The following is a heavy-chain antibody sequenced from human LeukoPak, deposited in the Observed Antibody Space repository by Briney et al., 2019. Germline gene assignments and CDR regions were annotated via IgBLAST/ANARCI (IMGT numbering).Heavy chain of an antibody. V-gene: IGHV5-51*01. D-gene: IGHD3-3*01. CDR3: ARLGLVYYDFWSGYPRGLTSFRGNWFDP. CDR1: GYSFTSYW. Sequence: GESLKISCKGSGYSFTSYWIGWVRQMPGKGLEWMGIIYPGDSDTRYSPSFRGQVTISADKSISTAYLQWSSLKASDTAMYYCARLGLVYYDFWSGYPRGLTSFRGNWFDPWGQGTLVTVSS. J-gene: IGHJ5*02. CDR2: IYPGDSDT.